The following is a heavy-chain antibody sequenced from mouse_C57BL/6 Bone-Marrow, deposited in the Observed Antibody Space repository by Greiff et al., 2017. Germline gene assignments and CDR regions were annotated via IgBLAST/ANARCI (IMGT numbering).Heavy chain of an antibody. J-gene: IGHJ2*01. CDR1: GYAFTNYL. V-gene: IGHV1-54*01. Sequence: QVQLQQSGAELVRPGTSVKVSCKASGYAFTNYLIEWVKQRPGQGLEWIGVINPGSGGTNYNEKFKGKATLTAEKSYSTAYMQLSSLTSEDSAVYFCATHYYYGSSYEDYWGQGTTLTVSS. D-gene: IGHD1-1*01. CDR2: INPGSGGT. CDR3: ATHYYYGSSYEDY.